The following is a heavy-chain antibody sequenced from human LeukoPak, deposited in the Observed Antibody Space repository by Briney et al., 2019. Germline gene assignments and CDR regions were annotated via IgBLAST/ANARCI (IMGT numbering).Heavy chain of an antibody. J-gene: IGHJ4*02. CDR1: GGTFSSYA. D-gene: IGHD5-18*01. Sequence: SVEVSCKASGGTFSSYAISWVRQAPGQGLEWMGRIIPIFGIANYAQKFQGRVTITADKSTSTAYMELSSLRSEDTAVYYCAREAGIQLWSYFDYWGQGTLVTVSS. CDR3: AREAGIQLWSYFDY. CDR2: IIPIFGIA. V-gene: IGHV1-69*04.